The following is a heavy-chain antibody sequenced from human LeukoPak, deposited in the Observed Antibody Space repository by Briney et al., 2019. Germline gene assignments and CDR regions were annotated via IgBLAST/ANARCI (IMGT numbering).Heavy chain of an antibody. CDR3: ANDRSMGLDY. V-gene: IGHV3-30*18. CDR1: GFTFSTYG. Sequence: SGGSLRLSCAASGFTFSTYGMHWVRQAPGKGLEWVAVISYDGSNKYYADSVKGRFTISRDNSKNTLYLQINSLRAEDTAVYYCANDRSMGLDYWGQGTLVSVSS. CDR2: ISYDGSNK. J-gene: IGHJ4*02. D-gene: IGHD3-10*01.